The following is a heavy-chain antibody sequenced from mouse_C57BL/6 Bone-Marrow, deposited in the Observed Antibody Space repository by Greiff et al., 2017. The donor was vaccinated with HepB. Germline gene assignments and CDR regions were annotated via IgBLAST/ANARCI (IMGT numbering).Heavy chain of an antibody. CDR1: GYTFTDYA. D-gene: IGHD2-4*01. J-gene: IGHJ2*01. V-gene: IGHV1-67*01. CDR2: ISTYYGDA. Sequence: VKLVESGPELVRPGVSVKISCKGSGYTFTDYAMHWMKQSHTMDLEWIGVISTYYGDASYNQKFKDKATMTVDKSSSTAYMELARLTSEDSAVYYCARRGDYDVLDYWGQGTTLTVSS. CDR3: ARRGDYDVLDY.